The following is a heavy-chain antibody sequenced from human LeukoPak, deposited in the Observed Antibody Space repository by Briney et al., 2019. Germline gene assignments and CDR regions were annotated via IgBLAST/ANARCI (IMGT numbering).Heavy chain of an antibody. CDR1: GFIFSDYA. Sequence: GGSLRLSCAASGFIFSDYAMSWVRQAPGKGLEWVSDIRATSGITYYADSVRGRFTISRDNAKNTLYLQMNSLRAEDTAVYYCARVPEYMDILIAYSTTPDYWGQGTLVTVSS. CDR3: ARVPEYMDILIAYSTTPDY. D-gene: IGHD3-9*01. CDR2: IRATSGIT. V-gene: IGHV3-23*01. J-gene: IGHJ4*02.